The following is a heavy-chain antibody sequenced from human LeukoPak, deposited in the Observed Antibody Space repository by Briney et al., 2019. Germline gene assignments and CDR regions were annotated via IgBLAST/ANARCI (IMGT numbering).Heavy chain of an antibody. CDR3: ARERPSYYDILTGYYPRSLPYYFDY. CDR1: GDSISSGGFS. J-gene: IGHJ4*02. CDR2: ISQSRTP. D-gene: IGHD3-9*01. Sequence: SGTLSLTCAVSGDSISSGGFSWSWIRQPPGEGLEWIGYISQSRTPYSNPSLSRRVTISVDTSKNQFSLKLSSVTAADTAVYYCARERPSYYDILTGYYPRSLPYYFDYWGQGTLVTVSS. V-gene: IGHV4-30-2*01.